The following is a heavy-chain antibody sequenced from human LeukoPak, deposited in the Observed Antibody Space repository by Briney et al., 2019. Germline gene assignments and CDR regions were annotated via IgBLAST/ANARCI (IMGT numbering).Heavy chain of an antibody. J-gene: IGHJ4*02. D-gene: IGHD6-19*01. Sequence: SSETLSLTCAVSGASISSSNWWSWVRQPPGKGLEWIGEIYHSGSTNYNPSLKSRVTISVDKSKNQFSLRLSSVTAADTAVYYCARTVGSSGRSLFDYWGQGTLVTVSS. CDR1: GASISSSNW. CDR3: ARTVGSSGRSLFDY. V-gene: IGHV4-4*02. CDR2: IYHSGST.